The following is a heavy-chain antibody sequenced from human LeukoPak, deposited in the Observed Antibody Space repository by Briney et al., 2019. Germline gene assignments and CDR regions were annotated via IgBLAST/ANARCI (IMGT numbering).Heavy chain of an antibody. Sequence: ASVKVSCKASGYTFSSYYMHWVRQAPGQGLEWLGILNPSSNDTSYAQKFQGRVTMTRDTSTSTVYMELSSLRSENQAMYYCAGRVSGSYLGPLAYGGQATLVSVSS. CDR2: LNPSSNDT. CDR3: AGRVSGSYLGPLAY. J-gene: IGHJ4*02. V-gene: IGHV1-46*03. D-gene: IGHD1-26*01. CDR1: GYTFSSYY.